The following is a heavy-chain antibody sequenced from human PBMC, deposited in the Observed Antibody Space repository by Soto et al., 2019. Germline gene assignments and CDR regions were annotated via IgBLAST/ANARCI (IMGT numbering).Heavy chain of an antibody. V-gene: IGHV1-69*06. CDR1: GGTFSSYA. Sequence: SVKVSCKASGGTFSSYAISWVRQAPGQGLEWMGGIIPIFGTANYAQKFQGRVTITADKSTSTAYMELSSLRSEDTAVYYCAAQYNWNDAVYYYYYGMDVWGQGTTVTVSS. CDR3: AAQYNWNDAVYYYYYGMDV. CDR2: IIPIFGTA. J-gene: IGHJ6*02. D-gene: IGHD1-20*01.